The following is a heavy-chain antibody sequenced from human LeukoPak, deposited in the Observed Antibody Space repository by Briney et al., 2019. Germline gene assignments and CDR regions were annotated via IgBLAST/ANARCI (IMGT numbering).Heavy chain of an antibody. J-gene: IGHJ5*02. CDR3: ARAPERNWFDP. CDR1: GGSISSSSYY. V-gene: IGHV4-39*07. D-gene: IGHD1-14*01. CDR2: IYYSGST. Sequence: SETLSLTCTVSGGSISSSSYYWGSIRQPPGKGLEWIGSIYYSGSTYYNPSLKSRVTMSVDTSKNQFSLKLSSVTAADTAVYYCARAPERNWFDPWGQGTLVTVSS.